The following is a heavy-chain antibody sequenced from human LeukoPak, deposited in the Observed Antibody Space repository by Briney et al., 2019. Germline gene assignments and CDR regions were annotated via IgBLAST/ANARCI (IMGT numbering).Heavy chain of an antibody. D-gene: IGHD3-16*01. V-gene: IGHV3-21*04. Sequence: GGSLRLSCAASGFTFSSYSMNWVRQAPGKGLEWVSSISSSSSYIYYADSVKGRFTVSRDNAKNSLYLQMSNLRAEDTAVYFCARGGGLDVWGQGATVTVSS. CDR1: GFTFSSYS. J-gene: IGHJ6*02. CDR3: ARGGGLDV. CDR2: ISSSSSYI.